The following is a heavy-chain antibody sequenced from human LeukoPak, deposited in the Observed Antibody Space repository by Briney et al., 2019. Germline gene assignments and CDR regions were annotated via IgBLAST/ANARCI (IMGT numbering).Heavy chain of an antibody. V-gene: IGHV4-34*01. Sequence: SETLSLTCAVYGGSFSGYYWSWIRQPPGKGLEWIGEINHSGSTNYNPSLKSRVTISVDTSKNQFSLKLSSATAADTAVYYCARDQSGYYDSSGYFPDAFDIWGQGTMVTVSS. CDR1: GGSFSGYY. D-gene: IGHD3-22*01. CDR2: INHSGST. CDR3: ARDQSGYYDSSGYFPDAFDI. J-gene: IGHJ3*02.